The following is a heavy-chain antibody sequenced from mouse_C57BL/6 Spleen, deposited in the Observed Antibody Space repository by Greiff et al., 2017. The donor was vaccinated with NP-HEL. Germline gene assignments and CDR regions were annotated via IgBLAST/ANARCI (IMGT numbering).Heavy chain of an antibody. V-gene: IGHV1-52*01. J-gene: IGHJ1*03. CDR2: IDPSDSET. CDR3: AREGYGSPWYFDV. D-gene: IGHD1-1*01. Sequence: QVQLKQPGAELVRPGSSVKLSCKASGYTFTSYWMHWVKQRPIQGLEWIGNIDPSDSETHYNQKFKDKATLTVDKSSSTAYMQLSSLTSEDSAVYYCAREGYGSPWYFDVWGTGTTVTVSS. CDR1: GYTFTSYW.